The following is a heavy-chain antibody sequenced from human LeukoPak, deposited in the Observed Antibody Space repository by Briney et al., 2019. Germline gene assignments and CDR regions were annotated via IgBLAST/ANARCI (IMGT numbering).Heavy chain of an antibody. V-gene: IGHV1-18*01. CDR2: ISVFNGNA. J-gene: IGHJ4*02. D-gene: IGHD5-12*01. CDR1: GYTFMSYG. CDR3: ATGFDGFDY. Sequence: ASVNVSCKTSGYTFMSYGITWVRQAPGQGLEWIGWISVFNGNAYQTENLQGRLTMTTEKSSSTGYMELSNLRSDDTALYYCATGFDGFDYWGQGTLLIVSS.